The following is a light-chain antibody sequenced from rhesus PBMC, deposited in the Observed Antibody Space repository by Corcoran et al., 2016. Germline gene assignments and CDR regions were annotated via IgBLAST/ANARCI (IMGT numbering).Light chain of an antibody. Sequence: QAVVTQAPSLTVSPGGTVTLPCGSSAGAVTSGNYPNWFQQKPGQAPRGLIYNTNSKHSWTPARFSGSLAGGKAALTLSGATPEDEAEYYCLMYYSGAHIFGAGTRLTVL. J-gene: IGLJ1*01. V-gene: IGLV7-76*01. CDR2: NTN. CDR1: AGAVTSGNY. CDR3: LMYYSGAHI.